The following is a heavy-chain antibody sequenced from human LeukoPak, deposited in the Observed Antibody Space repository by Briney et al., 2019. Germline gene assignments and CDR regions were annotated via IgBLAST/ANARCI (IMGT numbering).Heavy chain of an antibody. V-gene: IGHV1-2*02. CDR1: GYTFSDYY. D-gene: IGHD6-19*01. J-gene: IGHJ4*02. Sequence: ASVKVSCKASGYTFSDYYMHWVRQAPGQGLEWMGWINPNSGGTNYVQKFQGRVTMTRGTSISTAYMEVSRLRSDDTAVYYCARADGSAWPTGEFDYWGQGTLVTVSS. CDR2: INPNSGGT. CDR3: ARADGSAWPTGEFDY.